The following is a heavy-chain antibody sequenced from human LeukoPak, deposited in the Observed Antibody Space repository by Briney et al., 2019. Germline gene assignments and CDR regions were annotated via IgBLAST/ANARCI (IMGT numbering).Heavy chain of an antibody. CDR1: GGSISSYY. V-gene: IGHV4-4*07. Sequence: SETLSLTCTVSGGSISSYYWSWIRQPAGKGLEWIGRIYTSGSTNYNPSLKSRVTMSEDTSKNQFSLKLSSVTAADTAVYYRAPEHPYSSGWSNWFDPCGQGTLVTVSS. J-gene: IGHJ5*02. CDR3: APEHPYSSGWSNWFDP. D-gene: IGHD6-19*01. CDR2: IYTSGST.